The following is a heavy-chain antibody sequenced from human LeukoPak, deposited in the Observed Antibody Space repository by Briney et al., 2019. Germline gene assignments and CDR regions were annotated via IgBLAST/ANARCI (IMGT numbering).Heavy chain of an antibody. CDR1: GGTFSSYA. J-gene: IGHJ3*02. V-gene: IGHV1-69*04. CDR3: ARDLEDIVVVPAAIGDHGAFDI. Sequence: ASVKVSCKASGGTFSSYAISWVRQAPGQGLEWMGRIIPIFGIANYAQKFQGRVTMTADKSTSTAYMELSSLRSEDTAVYYCARDLEDIVVVPAAIGDHGAFDIWGQGTMVTVSS. CDR2: IIPIFGIA. D-gene: IGHD2-2*01.